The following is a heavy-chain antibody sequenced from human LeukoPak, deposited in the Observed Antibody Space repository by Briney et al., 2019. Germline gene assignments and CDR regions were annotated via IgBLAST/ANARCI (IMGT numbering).Heavy chain of an antibody. CDR3: ARWGPDKAPDY. Sequence: PGGSLRLSCAASGFTFSSHGMHWVRRAPGKGLEWVAVIWYDRSNKYYADSVKGRFTISRDNSKNILYLQMNSLRAEDTAVYYCARWGPDKAPDYWGQGTLVTVSS. D-gene: IGHD3-16*01. V-gene: IGHV3-33*01. CDR1: GFTFSSHG. J-gene: IGHJ4*02. CDR2: IWYDRSNK.